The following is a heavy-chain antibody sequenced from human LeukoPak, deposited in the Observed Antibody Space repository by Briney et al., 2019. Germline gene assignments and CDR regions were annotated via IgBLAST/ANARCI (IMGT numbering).Heavy chain of an antibody. D-gene: IGHD5-18*01. V-gene: IGHV3-23*01. Sequence: GGSLRLSCAASGFTFSSYAMSWVRQAPGKGLEWVSAISGSGGSTYYADSVKGRFTISRDNSKNTLYLQMNSLRAEDTAVYYCAKGAKHPIYSFGYNGAIDIWGQGTMVTVSS. CDR3: AKGAKHPIYSFGYNGAIDI. CDR2: ISGSGGST. CDR1: GFTFSSYA. J-gene: IGHJ3*02.